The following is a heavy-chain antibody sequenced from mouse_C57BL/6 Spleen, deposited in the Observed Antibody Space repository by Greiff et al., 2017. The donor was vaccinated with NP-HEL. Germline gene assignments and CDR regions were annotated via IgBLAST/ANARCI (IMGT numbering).Heavy chain of an antibody. D-gene: IGHD1-1*01. CDR1: GYTFTDYY. J-gene: IGHJ4*01. CDR2: INPYNGGT. V-gene: IGHV1-19*01. Sequence: VHVKQSGPVLVKPGASVKMSCKASGYTFTDYYMNWVKQSHGKSLEWIGVINPYNGGTSYNQKFKGKATLTVDKSSSTAYMELNSLTSEYSAGYYCARGYYYGSSDDAMDYWGQGTSVTVSS. CDR3: ARGYYYGSSDDAMDY.